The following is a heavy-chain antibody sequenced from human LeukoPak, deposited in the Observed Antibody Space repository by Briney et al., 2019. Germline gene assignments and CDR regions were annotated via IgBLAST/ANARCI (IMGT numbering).Heavy chain of an antibody. CDR3: AKVVPAAINYFDY. D-gene: IGHD2-2*01. V-gene: IGHV3-30*02. CDR2: IQYDGSNK. CDR1: GFTFSSYG. Sequence: GESLRLSCAASGFTFSSYGMHWVRQAPGKGLEWVAFIQYDGSNKYYADSVKGRFTVSRDNSKNTLYLQMNSLRAEDTAVYYCAKVVPAAINYFDYWGQGTLVTVSS. J-gene: IGHJ4*02.